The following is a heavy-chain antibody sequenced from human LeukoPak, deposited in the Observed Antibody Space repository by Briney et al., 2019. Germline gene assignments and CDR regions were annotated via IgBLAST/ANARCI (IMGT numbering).Heavy chain of an antibody. V-gene: IGHV4-61*02. Sequence: SQTLSLTCTVSGGSISSGSYYWSWIRQPAGKGLEWIGRIYTSGSTNYNPSLKSRVTISVDTSKNQFSLKLSSVTAADTAVYYCARDWSDYLYYYYGMDVWGQGTTVTVSS. J-gene: IGHJ6*02. CDR2: IYTSGST. D-gene: IGHD3-3*01. CDR3: ARDWSDYLYYYYGMDV. CDR1: GGSISSGSYY.